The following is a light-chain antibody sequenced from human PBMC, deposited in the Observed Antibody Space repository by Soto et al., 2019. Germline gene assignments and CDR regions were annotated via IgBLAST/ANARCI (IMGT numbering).Light chain of an antibody. CDR3: QQYSDWPLVT. Sequence: IVMTQSPATLSVSLGERATLSCRASQSVGPYLAWYQQKPGQPPSLLIFAASTRATGIPARFSGTGSGSDFTLTINGLQSEDFAVYSCQQYSDWPLVTFGGGTRVETK. CDR1: QSVGPY. J-gene: IGKJ4*01. CDR2: AAS. V-gene: IGKV3-15*01.